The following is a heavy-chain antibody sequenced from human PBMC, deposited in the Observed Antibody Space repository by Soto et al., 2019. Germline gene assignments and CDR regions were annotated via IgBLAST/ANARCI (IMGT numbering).Heavy chain of an antibody. Sequence: VASVKVSCKASGYTFTSYDINWVRQATGQGLEWMGWMNPNSGNTGYAQKFQGRVTMTRNTSISTAYMELSSLRSEDTAVYYCARTRFGELFLFDYWGQGTLVTVSS. J-gene: IGHJ4*02. CDR2: MNPNSGNT. V-gene: IGHV1-8*01. D-gene: IGHD3-10*01. CDR3: ARTRFGELFLFDY. CDR1: GYTFTSYD.